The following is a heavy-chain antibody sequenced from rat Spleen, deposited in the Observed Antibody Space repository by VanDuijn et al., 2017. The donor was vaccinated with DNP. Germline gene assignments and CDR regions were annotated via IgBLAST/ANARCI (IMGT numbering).Heavy chain of an antibody. J-gene: IGHJ3*01. V-gene: IGHV5-31*01. D-gene: IGHD1-8*01. Sequence: EVQLVESGGDLVQPGRSLKLSCVASGFTFNNYWMTWIRQVPGRGLEWIASITSGGGITYYPDSVKGRFTISRDNAENTLYLQMNSLRSEDTATYYCVREGTTTWFAYWGQGTLVTVSS. CDR2: ITSGGGIT. CDR1: GFTFNNYW. CDR3: VREGTTTWFAY.